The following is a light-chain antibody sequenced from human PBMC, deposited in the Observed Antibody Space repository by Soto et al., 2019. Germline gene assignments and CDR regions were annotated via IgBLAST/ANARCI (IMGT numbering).Light chain of an antibody. V-gene: IGKV1-5*03. CDR3: QQYNTYPWA. CDR2: KAS. J-gene: IGKJ1*01. CDR1: QSISIW. Sequence: DIQMTQSPSTLSASVGDRVTITCRASQSISIWLAWYQQKPGKAPNLLIYKASTLETGVPSRFSGSGSGTEFTLTISSLQPDDFAIYYCQQYNTYPWAFGQGTKVEVK.